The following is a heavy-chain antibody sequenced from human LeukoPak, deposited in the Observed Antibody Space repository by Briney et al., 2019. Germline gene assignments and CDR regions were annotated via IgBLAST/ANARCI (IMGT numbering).Heavy chain of an antibody. CDR3: ATTDGDYDSSGYDY. J-gene: IGHJ4*02. CDR2: ISSSSSYV. D-gene: IGHD3-22*01. V-gene: IGHV3-21*01. Sequence: PGESLRLSCAASGFTFSSYSMNWVRQAPGKGLEWVSSISSSSSYVYYADSVKGRFTISRDNAKNSLYLQMNSLRAEDTAVYYCATTDGDYDSSGYDYWGQGTLVTVSS. CDR1: GFTFSSYS.